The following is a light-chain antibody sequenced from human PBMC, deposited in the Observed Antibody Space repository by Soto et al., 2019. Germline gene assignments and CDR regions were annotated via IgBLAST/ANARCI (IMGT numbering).Light chain of an antibody. CDR1: QSISNT. V-gene: IGKV3-15*01. Sequence: EIVMTQSPATLSVSPGETATLSCRASQSISNTLVWYQQKPGQAPRLLISGASTRDTGIPARFRGSGSGTEFTLPISSLQPEDFGVYYCQQYSDWPLTFGQGTRLV. J-gene: IGKJ5*01. CDR2: GAS. CDR3: QQYSDWPLT.